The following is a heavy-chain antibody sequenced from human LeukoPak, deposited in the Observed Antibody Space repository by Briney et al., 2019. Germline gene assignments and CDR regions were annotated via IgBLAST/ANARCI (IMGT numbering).Heavy chain of an antibody. CDR3: AKDGGGYYPPYYYYMDV. D-gene: IGHD3-22*01. CDR2: IRYDGSNK. J-gene: IGHJ6*03. CDR1: GFTFSSYG. Sequence: GGSLRLSCAASGFTFSSYGMHWVRQAPGKGLEWVAFIRYDGSNKYYADSVKGRFTISRDNSKNTLYLQMNGLRAEDTAVYYCAKDGGGYYPPYYYYMDVWGKGTTVTISS. V-gene: IGHV3-30*02.